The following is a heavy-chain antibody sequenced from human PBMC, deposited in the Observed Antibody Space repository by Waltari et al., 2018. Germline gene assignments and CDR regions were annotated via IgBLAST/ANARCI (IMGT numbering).Heavy chain of an antibody. CDR1: GGSFSGSF. CDR2: INHSGST. D-gene: IGHD3-3*01. Sequence: VQLQQWGAGLLKPSETLSLTCAVYGGSFSGSFWTWIGQPPGTGLECIGEINHSGSTNYNPSLKSRVTISVDTTKNQFSLKLSSVTAADTAVYYWASRPFWSGYYDYWGQGTQVTVSS. CDR3: ASRPFWSGYYDY. V-gene: IGHV4-34*01. J-gene: IGHJ4*02.